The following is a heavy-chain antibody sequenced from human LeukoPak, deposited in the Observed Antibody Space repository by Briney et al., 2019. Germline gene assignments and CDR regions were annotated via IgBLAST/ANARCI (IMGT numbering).Heavy chain of an antibody. CDR1: GFTFSSYS. D-gene: IGHD6-13*01. J-gene: IGHJ4*02. CDR2: ISSSSSTI. Sequence: PGGSLRLSCAASGFTFSSYSMNWVRQAPGKGLEWVSYISSSSSTIYYADSVKGRFTISRDNAKNSLYLQMNSLRAEYTAVYYWARVAAAGRAYWGQGTLVTVSS. V-gene: IGHV3-48*01. CDR3: ARVAAAGRAY.